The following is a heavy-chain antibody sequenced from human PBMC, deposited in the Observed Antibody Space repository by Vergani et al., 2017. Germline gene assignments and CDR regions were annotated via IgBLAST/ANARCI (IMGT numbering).Heavy chain of an antibody. Sequence: QVQLVESGGGVVQPGRSLRLSCAASGFTFSSYGMHWVRQAPGKGLEWVAVIWYDGSNKYYADSVKGRFTISRDNSKNTLYLQMNSLRAEDTAVYYCARVHVAGSPLFDHWGQGTLVTVSS. CDR2: IWYDGSNK. CDR1: GFTFSSYG. V-gene: IGHV3-33*01. D-gene: IGHD6-19*01. J-gene: IGHJ4*02. CDR3: ARVHVAGSPLFDH.